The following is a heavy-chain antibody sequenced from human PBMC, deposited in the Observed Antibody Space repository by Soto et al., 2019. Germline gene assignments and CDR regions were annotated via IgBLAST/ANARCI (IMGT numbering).Heavy chain of an antibody. CDR1: GYTFTNYA. Sequence: ASVKVSCKASGYTFTNYAMHWVRQAPGQRLEWMGWINTGNGNTKYSQKFQARVTITRDTSASTAYMDLSSLKSEDTALYYCARLYQRPQGFDYWGQGTLVTV. D-gene: IGHD2-2*01. CDR3: ARLYQRPQGFDY. V-gene: IGHV1-3*04. J-gene: IGHJ4*02. CDR2: INTGNGNT.